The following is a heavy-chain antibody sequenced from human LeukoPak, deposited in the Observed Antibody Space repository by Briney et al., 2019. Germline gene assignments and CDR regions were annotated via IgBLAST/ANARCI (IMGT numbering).Heavy chain of an antibody. Sequence: ASVKVSCKASGYTFTGYYMHWVRQAPGQGLEWMGWINPNSGGTNYAQKFQGRVTMTRDTSISTAYMELSRLRSDDTAVYYCARVPVVVVPAGCLDYWGQGTLVTVSS. CDR2: INPNSGGT. CDR3: ARVPVVVVPAGCLDY. V-gene: IGHV1-2*02. J-gene: IGHJ4*02. CDR1: GYTFTGYY. D-gene: IGHD2-2*01.